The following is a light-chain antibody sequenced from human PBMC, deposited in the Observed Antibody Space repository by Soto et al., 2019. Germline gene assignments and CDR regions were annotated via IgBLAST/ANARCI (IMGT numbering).Light chain of an antibody. CDR3: QQFSSYPLT. J-gene: IGKJ4*01. V-gene: IGKV3-20*01. Sequence: DIVLTQSPGTLSLSPGESATLSCRASQSVDSTYITWYQQKPGQAPRLLIYGASGRATGIPDRFSGSGSGTDFILTINRLEPEDFAMYYCQQFSSYPLTFGGGTKVDIK. CDR1: QSVDSTY. CDR2: GAS.